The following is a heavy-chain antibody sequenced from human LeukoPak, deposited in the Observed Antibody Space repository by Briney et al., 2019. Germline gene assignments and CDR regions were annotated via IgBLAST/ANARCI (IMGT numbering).Heavy chain of an antibody. CDR1: GFTFSSYG. V-gene: IGHV3-30*03. Sequence: PGRSLRLSCAASGFTFSSYGMHWVRQAPGKGLEWVAVISYDGSNKYYADSVKGRFTISRDNSKNTLYLQMNSLRAEDTAVYYCTRDLSATARAYDYWGQGTLVTVSS. D-gene: IGHD1-26*01. CDR2: ISYDGSNK. J-gene: IGHJ4*02. CDR3: TRDLSATARAYDY.